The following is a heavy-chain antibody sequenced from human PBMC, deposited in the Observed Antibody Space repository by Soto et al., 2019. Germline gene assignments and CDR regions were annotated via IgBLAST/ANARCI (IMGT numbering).Heavy chain of an antibody. CDR1: GGSISSYY. CDR3: ARENPDEYYYDSSALPPHGMDV. V-gene: IGHV4-59*01. D-gene: IGHD3-22*01. J-gene: IGHJ6*02. Sequence: SETLSLTCTVSGGSISSYYWSWIRQPPGKGLEWIGYIYYSGSTNYNPSLKSRVTISVDTSKNQFSLKLSPVTAADTAVYYCARENPDEYYYDSSALPPHGMDVWGQGTTVTVSS. CDR2: IYYSGST.